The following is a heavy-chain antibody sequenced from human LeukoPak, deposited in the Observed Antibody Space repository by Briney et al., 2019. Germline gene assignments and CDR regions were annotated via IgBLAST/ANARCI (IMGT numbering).Heavy chain of an antibody. CDR2: ISYSGST. D-gene: IGHD6-13*01. CDR3: ARHARAYSSSWFFDY. CDR1: GGSISTYY. J-gene: IGHJ4*02. Sequence: KPSETLSLTPTVPGGSISTYYWSWVPPPPGQGLEWVGYISYSGSTNYNPSLKSRVTISVDTSKNQFSLKLSSVTAADTAVYYCARHARAYSSSWFFDYWGQGTLVTVSS. V-gene: IGHV4-59*08.